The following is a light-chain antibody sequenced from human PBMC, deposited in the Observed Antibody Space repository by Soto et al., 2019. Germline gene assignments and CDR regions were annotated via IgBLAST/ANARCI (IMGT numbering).Light chain of an antibody. Sequence: EVVLTQSPGTVSLSPGERATLSCRASQSVTANYLAWYQQKPGQAPRLLIYAASSRATGIPDRFSGSGSGTDFTLSISRLEPEDFAMNYCRHYGSSVTWTFGQGTKVEIK. V-gene: IGKV3-20*01. CDR2: AAS. CDR3: RHYGSSVTWT. J-gene: IGKJ1*01. CDR1: QSVTANY.